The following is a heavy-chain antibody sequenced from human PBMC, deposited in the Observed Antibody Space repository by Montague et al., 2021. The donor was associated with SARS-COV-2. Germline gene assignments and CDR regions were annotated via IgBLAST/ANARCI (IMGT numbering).Heavy chain of an antibody. Sequence: SETLSLTCAVYGWSFSRYSYNWVRQAPGKGLAWIGEITNSGSVNYQPSLNNRVTISVDPSKSQVSLRLTSVTVADTAIYFCARQKLRPHKPIKKEFYYYGLDIWGQGTTVTVS. V-gene: IGHV4-34*01. CDR3: ARQKLRPHKPIKKEFYYYGLDI. CDR1: GWSFSRYS. CDR2: ITNSGSV. J-gene: IGHJ6*02.